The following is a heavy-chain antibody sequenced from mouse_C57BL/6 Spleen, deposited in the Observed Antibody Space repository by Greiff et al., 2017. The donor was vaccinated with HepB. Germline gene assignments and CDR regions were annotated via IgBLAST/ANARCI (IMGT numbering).Heavy chain of an antibody. CDR3: GSQNWDYYAMDY. CDR2: INPNNGGT. CDR1: GYTFNDYN. D-gene: IGHD4-1*01. J-gene: IGHJ4*01. Sequence: VQLQQSGPELVKPGASVKIPCKASGYTFNDYNMDWVKQSHGKSLEWIGDINPNNGGTIYNQKFKGKATLTVDKSSSTAYMELRSRTSEDTAVYYCGSQNWDYYAMDYWGQGTSVTVSS. V-gene: IGHV1-18*01.